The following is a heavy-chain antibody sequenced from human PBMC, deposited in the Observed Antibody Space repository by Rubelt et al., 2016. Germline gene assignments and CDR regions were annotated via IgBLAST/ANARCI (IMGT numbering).Heavy chain of an antibody. Sequence: QVQLVQSGAEVKKPGASVKVSCKASGYTFTSYGISWVRQAPGTGLEWMGWSSDYKGHTKYAQKLQGRVTLTKDTSTSPAYMELRSLRSDDTAVYYCARDLPPFRRYNWNFPLDYWGQGTLVTVSS. D-gene: IGHD1-7*01. J-gene: IGHJ4*02. CDR1: GYTFTSYG. CDR3: ARDLPPFRRYNWNFPLDY. V-gene: IGHV1-18*01. CDR2: SSDYKGHT.